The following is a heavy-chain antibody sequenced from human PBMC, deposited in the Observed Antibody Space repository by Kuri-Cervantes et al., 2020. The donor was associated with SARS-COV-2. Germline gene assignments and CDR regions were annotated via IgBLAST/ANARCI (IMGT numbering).Heavy chain of an antibody. CDR2: IWYDGSNK. Sequence: GGSLRLSCAASGFTFSSYGMHWVRQAPGKGLEWVAVIWYDGSNKYYADSVKGRFTISRDNSKNTLYLQVNSLRAEDTAVYYCARDLRYYGSGSWDYMDVWGKGTTVTVSS. J-gene: IGHJ6*03. V-gene: IGHV3-33*01. CDR3: ARDLRYYGSGSWDYMDV. D-gene: IGHD3-10*01. CDR1: GFTFSSYG.